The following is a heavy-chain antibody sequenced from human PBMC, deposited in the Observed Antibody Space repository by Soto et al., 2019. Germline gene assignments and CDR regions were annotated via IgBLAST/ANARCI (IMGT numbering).Heavy chain of an antibody. Sequence: GGSLRLSCAASGFTFSSYWMSWVRQAPGKGLEWVANIKQDGSEKYYVDSVKGRFTISRDNAKNSLYLQMNSLRAEDTAVYYCARDVSYSRVYYFDYWGQGTLVTVSS. D-gene: IGHD1-26*01. J-gene: IGHJ4*02. CDR3: ARDVSYSRVYYFDY. V-gene: IGHV3-7*01. CDR1: GFTFSSYW. CDR2: IKQDGSEK.